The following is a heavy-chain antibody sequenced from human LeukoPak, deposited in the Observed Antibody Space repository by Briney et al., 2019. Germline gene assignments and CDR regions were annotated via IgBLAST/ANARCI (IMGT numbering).Heavy chain of an antibody. CDR1: GFTFSSYW. J-gene: IGHJ4*02. V-gene: IGHV3-7*01. D-gene: IGHD6-19*01. Sequence: PGGSLRLSCAASGFTFSSYWMSWVRQAPGKGLEWVANIKQDGSEKYYVDSVKGRFTISRDNSKNTLYLQMNSLRAEDTAVYYCARDFYSSGWEGYFDYWGQGTLVTVSS. CDR3: ARDFYSSGWEGYFDY. CDR2: IKQDGSEK.